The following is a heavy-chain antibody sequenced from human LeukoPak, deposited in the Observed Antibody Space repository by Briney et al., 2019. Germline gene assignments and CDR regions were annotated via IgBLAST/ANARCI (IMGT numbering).Heavy chain of an antibody. J-gene: IGHJ1*01. CDR2: ISWNSGSI. Sequence: GRSLRLSCAASGFTFDDYTMHWVRQAPGKGLEWVSGISWNSGSIGYADSVKGRFTISRDNAKNSLYLQMNSLRAEDTALYYCAKDIGYGSSSWYSSPYFQHWGQGTLVTVSS. CDR1: GFTFDDYT. V-gene: IGHV3-9*01. D-gene: IGHD6-13*01. CDR3: AKDIGYGSSSWYSSPYFQH.